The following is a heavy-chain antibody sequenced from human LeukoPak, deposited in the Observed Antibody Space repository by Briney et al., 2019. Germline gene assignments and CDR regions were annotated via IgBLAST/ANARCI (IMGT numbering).Heavy chain of an antibody. Sequence: SETLSLTCAVYGGSFSGYYWSWIRQPPGKGLEWIGEINYSGSTNYNPSLKSRVTISVDTSKNQFSLKLSSVTAADTAVYYCARDIVVVPAAMSFDYWGQGTLVTVSS. V-gene: IGHV4-34*01. CDR2: INYSGST. CDR3: ARDIVVVPAAMSFDY. D-gene: IGHD2-2*01. J-gene: IGHJ4*02. CDR1: GGSFSGYY.